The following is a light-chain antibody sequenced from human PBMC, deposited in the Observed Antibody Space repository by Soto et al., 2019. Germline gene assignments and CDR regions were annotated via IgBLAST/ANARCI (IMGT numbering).Light chain of an antibody. CDR2: DAS. Sequence: DIQMTQSPSTLSASVGDRVTITCRASQDINKWLAWYQHISGRAPRLLIYDASNLASGVPSGFSGRRSGSEFTLTISGLQTEDSATYYCQHYNTYPYVFGQGTKLEI. CDR3: QHYNTYPYV. J-gene: IGKJ2*01. V-gene: IGKV1-5*01. CDR1: QDINKW.